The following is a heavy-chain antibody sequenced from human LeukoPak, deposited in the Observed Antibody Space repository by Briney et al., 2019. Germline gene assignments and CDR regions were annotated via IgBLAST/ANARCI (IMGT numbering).Heavy chain of an antibody. CDR3: ARHEASGSSDFDS. V-gene: IGHV4-59*08. J-gene: IGHJ4*02. Sequence: SETLSLTCTVSASSISDSYWSWIRQSPGKGLEWAGQIHYSGGTIYNPSLRGRVTISLDTSKTLLSLELSSVTATDTAVYYCARHEASGSSDFDSWGQGTLVTVSS. CDR2: IHYSGGT. D-gene: IGHD3-10*01. CDR1: ASSISDSY.